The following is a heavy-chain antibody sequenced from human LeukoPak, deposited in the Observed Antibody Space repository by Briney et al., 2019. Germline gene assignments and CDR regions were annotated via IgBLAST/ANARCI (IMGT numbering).Heavy chain of an antibody. J-gene: IGHJ4*02. CDR2: ISGSGGTT. CDR3: ARDRDGYNY. Sequence: GGSLRLSCAASGFTFSSYAMSWVRQAPGKGLEWVSAISGSGGTTHYADSVKGRFTISRDNAKNTLYLQMNSLRGEDTAVYYCARDRDGYNYWGQGTLVTVSS. CDR1: GFTFSSYA. D-gene: IGHD5-24*01. V-gene: IGHV3-23*01.